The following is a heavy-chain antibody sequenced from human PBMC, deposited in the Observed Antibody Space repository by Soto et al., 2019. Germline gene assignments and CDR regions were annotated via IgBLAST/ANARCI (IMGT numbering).Heavy chain of an antibody. D-gene: IGHD1-26*01. V-gene: IGHV3-66*01. CDR2: IYSGGST. CDR1: GFTVSSNY. CDR3: ARDLSTQWELLLWDYGMDV. Sequence: PGGSLRLSCAASGFTVSSNYMSWVRQAPGKGLEWVSVIYSGGSTYYADSVKGRFTISRDNSKNTLYLQMNSLRAEDTAVYYCARDLSTQWELLLWDYGMDVWGQGNPGHRLL. J-gene: IGHJ6*02.